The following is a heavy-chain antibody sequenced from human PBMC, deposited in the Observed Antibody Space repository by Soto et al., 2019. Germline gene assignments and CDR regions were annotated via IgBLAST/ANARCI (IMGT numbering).Heavy chain of an antibody. Sequence: GASVKVSCKASGVTFSSYAISWVRQAPGQGLEWMGGIIPIFGTANYAQKFQGRVTITADESTSTAYMELSSLRSEDTAVYYCARAITGTTYYYYGMDVWGQGTTVTVSS. V-gene: IGHV1-69*13. CDR2: IIPIFGTA. CDR1: GVTFSSYA. D-gene: IGHD1-7*01. J-gene: IGHJ6*02. CDR3: ARAITGTTYYYYGMDV.